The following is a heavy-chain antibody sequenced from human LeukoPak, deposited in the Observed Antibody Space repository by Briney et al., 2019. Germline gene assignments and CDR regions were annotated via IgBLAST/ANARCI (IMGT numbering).Heavy chain of an antibody. CDR3: ARDLTGTTPNWFDP. D-gene: IGHD1-7*01. V-gene: IGHV3-48*01. Sequence: GGSLRLSCAASGFTFSSYSMNWVRQAPGKGLEWVSYISSSSSTIYYADSVKGRFTISRDNAKNSLYLQMSSLRAEDTAVYYCARDLTGTTPNWFDPWGQGTLVTVSS. CDR2: ISSSSSTI. CDR1: GFTFSSYS. J-gene: IGHJ5*02.